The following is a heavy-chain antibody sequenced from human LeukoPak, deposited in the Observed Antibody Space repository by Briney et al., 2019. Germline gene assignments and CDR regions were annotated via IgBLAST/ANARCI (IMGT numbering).Heavy chain of an antibody. J-gene: IGHJ5*02. V-gene: IGHV4-30-4*08. CDR1: GGSIGSGDYY. CDR3: ARGLFGYCSSTSCYRWFDP. Sequence: SETLSLTCTVSGGSIGSGDYYWSWIRQPPGKGLEWIGYMYYSGSTYYNPSLKSRITISVNTSKSQFSLKLSSVTAADTAVYYCARGLFGYCSSTSCYRWFDPWGQGTLVTVSS. D-gene: IGHD2-2*03. CDR2: MYYSGST.